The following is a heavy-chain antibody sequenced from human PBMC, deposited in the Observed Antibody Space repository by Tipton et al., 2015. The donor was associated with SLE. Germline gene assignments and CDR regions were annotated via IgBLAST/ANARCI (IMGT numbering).Heavy chain of an antibody. J-gene: IGHJ4*02. CDR3: ARARSDFSSGYYGD. V-gene: IGHV4-61*09. Sequence: TLSLTCTVSGGSISSGSYYWSWIRQPAGKGLEWIGYIYTSGSTNYNPSLKSRVTISVDTSKNQFSLKLSSVTAADTAVYYCARARSDFSSGYYGDWGQGNLFTLSS. CDR2: IYTSGST. D-gene: IGHD3-3*01. CDR1: GGSISSGSYY.